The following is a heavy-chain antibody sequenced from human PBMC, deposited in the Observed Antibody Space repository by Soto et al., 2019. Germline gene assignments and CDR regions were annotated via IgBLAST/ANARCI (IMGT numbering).Heavy chain of an antibody. CDR2: ISAYNGNT. V-gene: IGHV1-18*01. J-gene: IGHJ6*02. CDR3: ARGVVLGDNYSYYGMDV. CDR1: GYTFTSYG. D-gene: IGHD1-26*01. Sequence: QVQLVQSGAEVKKPGASVKVSCKASGYTFTSYGISWVRQAPGQGLEWMGWISAYNGNTNYAQKLQGRVTMTTDTYTSKGYMELRSLRSVDKAVYYCARGVVLGDNYSYYGMDVCVPVTTVTVSS.